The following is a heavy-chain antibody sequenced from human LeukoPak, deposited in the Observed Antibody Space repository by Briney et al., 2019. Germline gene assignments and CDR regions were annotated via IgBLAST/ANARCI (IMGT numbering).Heavy chain of an antibody. J-gene: IGHJ6*03. CDR1: GFTFSSYV. CDR3: ARATWDPNYYYYMDV. Sequence: GGSLRLSCAAAGFTFSSYVMKLVRQAPGKGLGWVSSISTSSSYIYYADSVKGRFTISRDNAKNSLYLQMNSLRAEDTAVYYCARATWDPNYYYYMDVWGKGTTVTISS. D-gene: IGHD1-26*01. V-gene: IGHV3-21*01. CDR2: ISTSSSYI.